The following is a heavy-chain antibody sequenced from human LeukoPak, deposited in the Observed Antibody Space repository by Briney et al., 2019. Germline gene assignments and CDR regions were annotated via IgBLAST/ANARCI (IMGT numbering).Heavy chain of an antibody. Sequence: PGGSLRLSCAASGFTFDDYAMHWVRQAPGKGLEWVSGISWNSGSIGYADSVKGRFTISRDNAKNSLYLQMNSLRAEDTALYYCAKDIRHLAAAGTFDYWGQGILVTVSS. J-gene: IGHJ4*02. CDR3: AKDIRHLAAAGTFDY. D-gene: IGHD6-13*01. V-gene: IGHV3-9*01. CDR1: GFTFDDYA. CDR2: ISWNSGSI.